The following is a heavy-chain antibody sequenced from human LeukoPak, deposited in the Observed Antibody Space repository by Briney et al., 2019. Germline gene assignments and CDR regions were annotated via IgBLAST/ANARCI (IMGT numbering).Heavy chain of an antibody. D-gene: IGHD3-10*01. CDR1: GFNFRGDW. Sequence: GGSLRLSCAAPGFNFRGDWMGWVRQAPGKGLESVAIIKEDAGERYYVESVRGRFTISRDNAKNSRYLQMNNLRDEDTAVYYCVRDGRSGERTAFNIWGQGTKVTVSS. CDR3: VRDGRSGERTAFNI. CDR2: IKEDAGER. V-gene: IGHV3-7*01. J-gene: IGHJ3*02.